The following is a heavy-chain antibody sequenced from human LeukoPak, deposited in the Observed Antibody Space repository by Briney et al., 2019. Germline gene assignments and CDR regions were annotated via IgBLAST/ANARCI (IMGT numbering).Heavy chain of an antibody. CDR2: IYSGGST. D-gene: IGHD3-9*01. J-gene: IGHJ6*02. CDR3: ARGPYDILTGPYYYGMDV. Sequence: PGGSLRLSCAASGFTVSSNYMSWVRQAPGKGLEWVSVIYSGGSTYYADSVKGRFTISRDNSKNTLYLQMNSLRAEDTAVYYCARGPYDILTGPYYYGMDVWGQGTTVTVSS. V-gene: IGHV3-66*01. CDR1: GFTVSSNY.